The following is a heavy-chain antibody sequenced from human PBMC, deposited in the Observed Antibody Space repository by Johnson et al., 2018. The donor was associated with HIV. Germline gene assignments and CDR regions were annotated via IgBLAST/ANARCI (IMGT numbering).Heavy chain of an antibody. CDR1: GFTFSSYA. CDR2: ISYDGSNK. CDR3: ARENYRRRDAFDV. Sequence: QVQLVESGGGVVRPGGSLRLSCAVSGFTFSSYAMHWVRQAPGEGLEWVAVISYDGSNKYAASVKGRFTISRDDSKKSLYLQINSLRTEDTAVYYCARENYRRRDAFDVWGQGTVVIVSS. J-gene: IGHJ3*01. D-gene: IGHD1-7*01. V-gene: IGHV3-30-3*01.